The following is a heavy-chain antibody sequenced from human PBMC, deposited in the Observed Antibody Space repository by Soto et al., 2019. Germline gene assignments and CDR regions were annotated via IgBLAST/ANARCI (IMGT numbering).Heavy chain of an antibody. CDR2: IKSKTDGGTT. CDR1: GFTFSSYA. Sequence: GGSLRLSCAASGFTFSSYAMSWVRQAPGKGLEWVGRIKSKTDGGTTDYAAPVKGRFTISRDDSKNTLYLQMNSLKTEDTAVYYCTTDRSRYCSSTSCYTEYFQHWGQGTLVTVSS. J-gene: IGHJ1*01. V-gene: IGHV3-15*01. CDR3: TTDRSRYCSSTSCYTEYFQH. D-gene: IGHD2-2*02.